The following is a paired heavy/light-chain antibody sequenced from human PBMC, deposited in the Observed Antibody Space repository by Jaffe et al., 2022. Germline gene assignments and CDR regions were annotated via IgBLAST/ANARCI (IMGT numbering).Light chain of an antibody. CDR1: SSDVGGYNY. Sequence: QSALTQPPSASGSPGQSVTISCTGTSSDVGGYNYVSWYQHHPGKAPKLMIYEVSQRPSGVPDRFSGSKSGNTASLTVSGLQAEDEADYYCSSYAGSNNNVFGSGTKVTVL. V-gene: IGLV2-8*01. CDR2: EVS. CDR3: SSYAGSNNNV. J-gene: IGLJ1*01.
Heavy chain of an antibody. J-gene: IGHJ3*02. CDR1: GFTSDDYA. V-gene: IGHV3-9*02. D-gene: IGHD3-3*02. CDR2: ISWSSGTI. Sequence: EVQLVESGGGLVQPGRSLRLSCAASGFTSDDYAMHWVRQGPGKGLEWVSGISWSSGTIAYADSVKGRFTISRDNAKNSLYLEMNSLRPEDTAFYYCATESRRGHFWSAHYTHAFDMWGQGTMVTVSS. CDR3: ATESRRGHFWSAHYTHAFDM.